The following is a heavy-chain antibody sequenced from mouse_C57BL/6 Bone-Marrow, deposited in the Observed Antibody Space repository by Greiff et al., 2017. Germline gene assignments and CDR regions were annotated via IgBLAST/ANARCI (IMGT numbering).Heavy chain of an antibody. CDR2: LDPSDSYT. Sequence: VQLQQPGAELVMPGASVKLSCKASGYTFTSYWMHWVKQRPGQGLEWIGELDPSDSYTNYNQKFKGKSTLTVDKSSSTAYMQLSSLTSEDSAVYYCARSGTTVVGDWYFDVWGTGTTGTVSA. D-gene: IGHD1-1*01. CDR3: ARSGTTVVGDWYFDV. CDR1: GYTFTSYW. V-gene: IGHV1-69*01. J-gene: IGHJ1*03.